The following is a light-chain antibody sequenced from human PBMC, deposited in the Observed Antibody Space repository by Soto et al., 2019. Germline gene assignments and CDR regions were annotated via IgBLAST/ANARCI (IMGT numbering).Light chain of an antibody. J-gene: IGKJ4*01. V-gene: IGKV1-12*01. Sequence: DIQMTQSPSSVSASIGDRVTITCRASQGISSWLAWYQQTSGKAPKLLIYATSTLQSGVPSRFSGSGSGKDFTLTISSLQPEDFATYYCQQTNSFPPTFGGGTKVEIK. CDR3: QQTNSFPPT. CDR2: ATS. CDR1: QGISSW.